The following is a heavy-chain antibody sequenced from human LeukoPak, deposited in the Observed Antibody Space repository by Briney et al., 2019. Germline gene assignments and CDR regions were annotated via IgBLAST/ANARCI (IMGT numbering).Heavy chain of an antibody. J-gene: IGHJ4*02. CDR1: GFTFSSYA. V-gene: IGHV3-23*01. CDR3: AKVLYSYGLYYFDY. D-gene: IGHD5-18*01. Sequence: GGSLRLSCAASGFTFSSYAMSWVRQAPGKGLEWVSAISGSGGSTYYADPVKGRFTISRDNSKNTLYLQMNSLRAEDTAVYYCAKVLYSYGLYYFDYWGQGTLVTVSS. CDR2: ISGSGGST.